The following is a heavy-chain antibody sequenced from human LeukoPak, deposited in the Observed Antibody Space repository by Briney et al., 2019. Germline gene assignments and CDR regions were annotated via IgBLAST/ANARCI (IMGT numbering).Heavy chain of an antibody. V-gene: IGHV4-30-2*01. D-gene: IGHD3-10*01. J-gene: IGHJ3*02. CDR2: IYHSGST. CDR3: ARVGGYYGSGSYLNDAFDI. Sequence: SQTLSLTCAVSGGSISSGGYSWSWIRQPPGKGLEWIGYIYHSGSTYYNPSLKSRVTISVDRSKNQFSLKLSSVTAADTAVYYCARVGGYYGSGSYLNDAFDIWGQGIMVTVSS. CDR1: GGSISSGGYS.